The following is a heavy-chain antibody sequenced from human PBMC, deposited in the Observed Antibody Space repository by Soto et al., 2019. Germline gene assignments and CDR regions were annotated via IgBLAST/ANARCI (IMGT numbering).Heavy chain of an antibody. CDR1: GFTFSNAW. J-gene: IGHJ4*02. CDR2: IKSKTDGGTT. D-gene: IGHD3-22*01. CDR3: TTDPNIPNYYYDSSGYYFDY. Sequence: GGSLRLSCAASGFTFSNAWMSWVRQAPGKGLEWVGRIKSKTDGGTTDYAAPVKGRFTISRDDSKNTLYLQMNSLKTEDTAVYYCTTDPNIPNYYYDSSGYYFDYWGQGTLVTVSS. V-gene: IGHV3-15*01.